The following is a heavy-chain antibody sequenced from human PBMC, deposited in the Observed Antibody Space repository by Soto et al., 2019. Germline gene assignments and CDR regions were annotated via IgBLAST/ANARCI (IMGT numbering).Heavy chain of an antibody. Sequence: QVQLVESGGGVVQPGRSLRLSCAASGFTFSSYGMHWVRQAPGKGLEWVAVISYDGSNKYYADSVKGRFTISRDNSKXXXXXXXXXXXXXXXXXXXXXXXXXXXXXXXXXXDVWGQGTTVTVSS. CDR3: XXXXXXXXXXXXXXDV. CDR2: ISYDGSNK. CDR1: GFTFSSYG. J-gene: IGHJ6*02. V-gene: IGHV3-30*03.